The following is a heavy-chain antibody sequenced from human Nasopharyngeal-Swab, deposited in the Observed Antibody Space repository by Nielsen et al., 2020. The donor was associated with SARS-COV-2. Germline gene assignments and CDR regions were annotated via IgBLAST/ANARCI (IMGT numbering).Heavy chain of an antibody. CDR2: IYYSGST. J-gene: IGHJ4*02. CDR3: ARVPSDYGDPAGFDY. D-gene: IGHD4-17*01. V-gene: IGHV4-39*02. CDR1: GGSISSSSYY. Sequence: SETLSLTCTVSGGSISSSSYYWGWIRQPPGKGLEWIGYIYYSGSTYYNPSLESRVSMSVDTFKNHFSLKVSSVTAADTAVYYCARVPSDYGDPAGFDYWGQGILVTVSS.